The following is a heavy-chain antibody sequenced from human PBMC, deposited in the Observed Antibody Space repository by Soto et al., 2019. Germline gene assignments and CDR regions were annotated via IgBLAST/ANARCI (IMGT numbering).Heavy chain of an antibody. CDR2: IWYDGSNK. J-gene: IGHJ4*02. V-gene: IGHV3-33*06. CDR1: GFTFSSYG. CDR3: ANWQYYGSVRPYYFDY. Sequence: GGSLRLSCAASGFTFSSYGMHWVRQAPGKGLEWVAVIWYDGSNKYYADSVKGRFTISRDNSKNTLYLQMNSLRAEDTAVYYCANWQYYGSVRPYYFDYWGQGTLVTVSS. D-gene: IGHD3-10*01.